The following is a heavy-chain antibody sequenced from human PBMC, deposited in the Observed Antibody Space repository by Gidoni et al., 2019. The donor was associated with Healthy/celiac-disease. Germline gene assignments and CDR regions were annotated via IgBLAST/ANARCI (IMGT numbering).Heavy chain of an antibody. J-gene: IGHJ4*02. CDR1: GGSFSGYY. CDR3: ARAGSYCSGGSCYSLLDY. D-gene: IGHD2-15*01. CDR2: INHSGST. Sequence: QVQLQQWGAGLLKPSEPLSLTCAVYGGSFSGYYWSWIRQPPGKGLEWIGEINHSGSTNYNPSLKSRLTISVDTSKNQFSLKLSSVTAADTAVYYCARAGSYCSGGSCYSLLDYWGQGTLVTVSS. V-gene: IGHV4-34*01.